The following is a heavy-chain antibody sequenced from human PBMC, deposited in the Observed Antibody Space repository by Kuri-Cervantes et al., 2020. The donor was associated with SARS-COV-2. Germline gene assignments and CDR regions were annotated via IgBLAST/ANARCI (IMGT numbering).Heavy chain of an antibody. Sequence: GESLKISCEASGFTFSTYWINWVRQAPGKGLEWVANINQDYSEKYYVDSVKGRFTISRDNAKNSVFLQMNSLRAEDTAVYYCARVAGEGPIYYYYMDVWGKGTTVTVSS. CDR3: ARVAGEGPIYYYYMDV. J-gene: IGHJ6*03. CDR2: INQDYSEK. CDR1: GFTFSTYW. V-gene: IGHV3-7*04. D-gene: IGHD3-10*01.